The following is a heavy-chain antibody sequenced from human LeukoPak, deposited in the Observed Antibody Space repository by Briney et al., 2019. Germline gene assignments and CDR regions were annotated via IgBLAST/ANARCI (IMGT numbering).Heavy chain of an antibody. Sequence: GGSLRLSCTASGFTFNSYAMHWVRQAPGKGLEWVAKISYDGINADYADSVKGRFTISRENSKETLFLQMNSLRAEDSAVYYCVKESGMEWLLLSTYFDHWGQGILVTVSS. D-gene: IGHD5-12*01. CDR2: ISYDGINA. V-gene: IGHV3-30*18. CDR3: VKESGMEWLLLSTYFDH. CDR1: GFTFNSYA. J-gene: IGHJ4*02.